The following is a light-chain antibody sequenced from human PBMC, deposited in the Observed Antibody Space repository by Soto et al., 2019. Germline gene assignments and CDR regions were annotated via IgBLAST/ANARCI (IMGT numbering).Light chain of an antibody. V-gene: IGLV2-14*01. Sequence: QLVLTQPASVSGSPGQSITISCTGTSSDVGGYNYVSWYQQHPGKAPKLMIYDVNNRPSGVSNRFSGSKSGNTASLTISGLQAEDEADYYCSSFTIITTYVFGTGTKVTVL. J-gene: IGLJ1*01. CDR1: SSDVGGYNY. CDR3: SSFTIITTYV. CDR2: DVN.